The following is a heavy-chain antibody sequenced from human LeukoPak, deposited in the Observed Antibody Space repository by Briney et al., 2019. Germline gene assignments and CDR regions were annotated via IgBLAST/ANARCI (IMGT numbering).Heavy chain of an antibody. CDR1: GFTFSSYG. D-gene: IGHD3-3*01. CDR2: IWYDGGNK. V-gene: IGHV3-33*01. CDR3: ARMSASYLDN. J-gene: IGHJ4*02. Sequence: GGSLRLSCAASGFTFSSYGMLWVRQAPGKGLEGVAVIWYDGGNKYYADSVKAPFTISRDNSNNTLFLQMNSLRVDDTAVYYCARMSASYLDNWGQGTLVTVSS.